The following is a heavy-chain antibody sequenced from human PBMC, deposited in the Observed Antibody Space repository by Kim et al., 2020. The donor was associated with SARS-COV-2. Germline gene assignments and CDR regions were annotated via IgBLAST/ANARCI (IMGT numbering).Heavy chain of an antibody. V-gene: IGHV1-69*01. CDR3: ARSRVYDSSGYYYGAFDI. Sequence: QGRVTITADESTSTAYMELSSLRSEDTAVYYCARSRVYDSSGYYYGAFDIWGQGTMVTVSS. J-gene: IGHJ3*02. D-gene: IGHD3-22*01.